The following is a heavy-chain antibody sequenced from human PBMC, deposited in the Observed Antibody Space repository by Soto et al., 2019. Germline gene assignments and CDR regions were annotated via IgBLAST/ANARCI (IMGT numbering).Heavy chain of an antibody. J-gene: IGHJ4*02. CDR3: AKDRGSKTQRLVHCFDF. CDR1: GFTFSSYA. V-gene: IGHV3-23*01. D-gene: IGHD6-13*01. Sequence: EVQLLESGGGLVQPGGSLRLSCAASGFTFSSYAMSWVRQAPGKGLEWVSAISGSGGSTYYADSVKGRFTISRDNSKNTLYLQMNSLIAEDTAVYYCAKDRGSKTQRLVHCFDFWGQGTLVTVAS. CDR2: ISGSGGST.